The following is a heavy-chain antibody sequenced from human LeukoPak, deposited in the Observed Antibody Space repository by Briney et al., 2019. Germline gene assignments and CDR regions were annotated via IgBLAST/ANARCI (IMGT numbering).Heavy chain of an antibody. V-gene: IGHV3-21*01. D-gene: IGHD1-1*01. CDR3: ARCTTGRTFGSLREIKRSREIDY. CDR1: GFTFSSHS. J-gene: IGHJ4*02. CDR2: ISSSSSNI. Sequence: GGSLRLSCAASGFTFSSHSMNWVRQAPGKGLEWVSSISSSSSNIYYADSVKGRFTISRDNAKNSLYLQMNSLRVEDTAVYYCARCTTGRTFGSLREIKRSREIDYWGQGTLVTVSS.